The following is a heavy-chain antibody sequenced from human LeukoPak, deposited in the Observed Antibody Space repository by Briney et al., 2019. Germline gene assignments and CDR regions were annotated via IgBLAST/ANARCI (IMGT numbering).Heavy chain of an antibody. J-gene: IGHJ4*02. CDR2: INHSGST. Sequence: SETLSLTCAVYGGSFSGYYWSWIRQPPGKGLEWIGEINHSGSTNYNSSLKSRVTISVDTSKNQFSLKLSSVTAADTAVYYCARVGCSSTSCYDYWGQGTLVTVSS. CDR3: ARVGCSSTSCYDY. D-gene: IGHD2-2*01. V-gene: IGHV4-34*01. CDR1: GGSFSGYY.